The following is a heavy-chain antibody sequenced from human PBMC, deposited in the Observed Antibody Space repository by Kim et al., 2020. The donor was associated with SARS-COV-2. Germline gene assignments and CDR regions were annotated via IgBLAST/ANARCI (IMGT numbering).Heavy chain of an antibody. CDR3: ARYHRYFDWLLSNHFDY. CDR2: ISSSGSTI. J-gene: IGHJ4*02. CDR1: GFTFSDYY. V-gene: IGHV3-11*01. D-gene: IGHD3-9*01. Sequence: GGSLRLSCAASGFTFSDYYMSWIRQAPGKGLEWVSYISSSGSTIYYADSVKGRFTISRDNAKNSLYLQMNSLRAEDTAVYYCARYHRYFDWLLSNHFDYWSQGTLVTVSS.